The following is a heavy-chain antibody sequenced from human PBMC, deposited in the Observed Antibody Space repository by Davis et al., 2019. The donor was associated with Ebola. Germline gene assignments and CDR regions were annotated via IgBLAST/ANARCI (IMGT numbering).Heavy chain of an antibody. CDR3: AREDLYYGSNYFDY. V-gene: IGHV3-21*01. D-gene: IGHD3-10*01. Sequence: GGSLRLSCVVSGFTFSSYTINWVRQAPGKGLEWVSSISRSSSHIFYADSVEGRFTISRDNAKNSLYLQMNSLRAEDTAVYYCAREDLYYGSNYFDYWGQGTLVTVSS. CDR1: GFTFSSYT. J-gene: IGHJ4*02. CDR2: ISRSSSHI.